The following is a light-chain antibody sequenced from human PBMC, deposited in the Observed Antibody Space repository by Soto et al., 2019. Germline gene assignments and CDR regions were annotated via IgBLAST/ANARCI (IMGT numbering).Light chain of an antibody. CDR3: TSYTPTGALV. CDR2: EVR. Sequence: QSVLTQPASVSGSPGQSITVSCTGTNTDVGGYNYVSWYQHRPGIAPRLMIYEVRNRLSGVSNRFSGSKSGNTASLTISGLQSEDEADYYCTSYTPTGALVFGSGPKVTVL. V-gene: IGLV2-14*01. J-gene: IGLJ6*01. CDR1: NTDVGGYNY.